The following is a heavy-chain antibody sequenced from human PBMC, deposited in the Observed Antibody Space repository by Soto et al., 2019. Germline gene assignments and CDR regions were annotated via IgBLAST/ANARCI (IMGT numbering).Heavy chain of an antibody. CDR1: GFIFENFG. J-gene: IGHJ5*02. V-gene: IGHV3-23*01. CDR2: ISGSGFKK. CDR3: AKNQGVELVPLATVDWFDP. Sequence: PGGSLRLSCAASGFIFENFGMSWVRQAPGKGLEWISSISGSGFKKYYADSVKGQFTISRDNSKSTVYLELNNLSAEDTAVYHCAKNQGVELVPLATVDWFDPWGQGSVVTVS. D-gene: IGHD1-26*01.